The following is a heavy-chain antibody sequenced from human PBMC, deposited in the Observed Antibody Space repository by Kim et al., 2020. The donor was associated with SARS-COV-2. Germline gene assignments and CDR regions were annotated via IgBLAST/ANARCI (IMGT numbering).Heavy chain of an antibody. J-gene: IGHJ4*02. V-gene: IGHV3-33*01. Sequence: EESVKGRFTIPRDNSKNTRPLQMNSLRAEATARYYCARDLAVADNEPLDYWGQGTLVTVSS. D-gene: IGHD6-19*01. CDR3: ARDLAVADNEPLDY.